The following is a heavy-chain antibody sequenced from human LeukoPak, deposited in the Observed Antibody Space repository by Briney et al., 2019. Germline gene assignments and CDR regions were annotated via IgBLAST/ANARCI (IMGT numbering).Heavy chain of an antibody. J-gene: IGHJ6*03. Sequence: SETLSLTCTVSGGSISSSSYYWGWTRQPPGTGLEGIGRIYYSGSTSYNPSLKSRVTISVDTSKIQFFLKLSSVAAADTAVYYCARHPVVPAAPRMDVWGKGTTVTVSS. CDR3: ARHPVVPAAPRMDV. CDR2: IYYSGST. CDR1: GGSISSSSYY. D-gene: IGHD2-2*01. V-gene: IGHV4-39*01.